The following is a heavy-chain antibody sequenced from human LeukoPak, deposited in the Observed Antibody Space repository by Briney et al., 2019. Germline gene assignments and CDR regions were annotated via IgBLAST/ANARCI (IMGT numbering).Heavy chain of an antibody. Sequence: ASVKVSCKASGYTFTGYYIHWVRQAPGQGLEWMGWINPNSGGTNYAQKFQGRVTMTRDTSTSTVYMELSSLRSEDTAVYYCARDASPSMVRGVMGDYWGQGTLVTVSS. J-gene: IGHJ4*02. V-gene: IGHV1-2*02. D-gene: IGHD3-10*01. CDR1: GYTFTGYY. CDR3: ARDASPSMVRGVMGDY. CDR2: INPNSGGT.